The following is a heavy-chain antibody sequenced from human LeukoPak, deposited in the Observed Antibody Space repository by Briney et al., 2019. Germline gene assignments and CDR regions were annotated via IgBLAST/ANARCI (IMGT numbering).Heavy chain of an antibody. J-gene: IGHJ4*02. V-gene: IGHV3-7*01. CDR1: GFTFSSYW. D-gene: IGHD2-15*01. Sequence: GGSLRLSCTASGFTFSSYWMSWVRQVPGQGLEWVANIKQDGREKHYVDSVKGRFTISRDNAKNSMYLQMNSLRAEDTAVYFCVRAGGSSHADYWGQGTLVTVSS. CDR2: IKQDGREK. CDR3: VRAGGSSHADY.